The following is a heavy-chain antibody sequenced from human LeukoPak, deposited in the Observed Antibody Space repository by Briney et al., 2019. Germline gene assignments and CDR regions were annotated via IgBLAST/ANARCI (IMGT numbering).Heavy chain of an antibody. D-gene: IGHD2-2*02. CDR3: ARPKYTTSSFDQHYGLDV. J-gene: IGHJ6*02. Sequence: GASVTVSCTASGYSFTTYTMHWVRQAPGQRLEWMGWVNGGNGNTEYSEKFQGRLTIGRDTSASTAYMELSSLKSEDTAVYYCARPKYTTSSFDQHYGLDVWGQGTRVIVSS. CDR2: VNGGNGNT. CDR1: GYSFTTYT. V-gene: IGHV1-3*01.